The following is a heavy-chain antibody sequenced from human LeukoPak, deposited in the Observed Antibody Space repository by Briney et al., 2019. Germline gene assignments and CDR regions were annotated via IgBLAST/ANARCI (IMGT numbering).Heavy chain of an antibody. CDR3: ARIIMITFGGVIVTPPGAFDI. J-gene: IGHJ3*02. D-gene: IGHD3-16*02. V-gene: IGHV3-11*04. CDR1: GFTFSDYY. CDR2: ISSSGSTI. Sequence: PGGSLRLSCAASGFTFSDYYMSWIRQAPGKGLEWVSYISSSGSTIYYADSVKGRFTISRDNAKNSLYLQMNSLRAEDTAVYYCARIIMITFGGVIVTPPGAFDIWGQGTMVTVSS.